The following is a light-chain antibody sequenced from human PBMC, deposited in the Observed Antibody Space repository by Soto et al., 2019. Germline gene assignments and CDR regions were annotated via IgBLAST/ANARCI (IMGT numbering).Light chain of an antibody. CDR3: QQYDNLPRYT. CDR2: DAS. Sequence: DIQMTQSPSSLSASVGDRVTITCQASQDISNYLNWYQQKPGKAPKLLIYDASNLETGVPSRFSGSGSATDFTFTISSLQHEDIATYYCQQYDNLPRYTFGQGTKLEIK. V-gene: IGKV1-33*01. J-gene: IGKJ2*01. CDR1: QDISNY.